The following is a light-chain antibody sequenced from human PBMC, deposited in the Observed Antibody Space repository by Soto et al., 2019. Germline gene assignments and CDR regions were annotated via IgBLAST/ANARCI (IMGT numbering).Light chain of an antibody. V-gene: IGKV3-15*01. CDR3: HQYEKWPPSIT. J-gene: IGKJ5*01. Sequence: IVMTQSPATLSVSPGERATLSCRASQSVRGNLAWYQQKPGQSPRLLIYGASSRATGIPVRFSGSGSGTEFTLTISSLHSEDFAVYYCHQYEKWPPSITFGQGTRLEIK. CDR2: GAS. CDR1: QSVRGN.